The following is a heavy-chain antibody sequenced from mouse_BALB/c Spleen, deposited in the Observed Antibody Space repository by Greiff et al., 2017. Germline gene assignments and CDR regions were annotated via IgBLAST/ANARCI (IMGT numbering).Heavy chain of an antibody. CDR1: GFTFSDYY. Sequence: DVKLVESGGGLVKPGGSLKLSCAASGFTFSDYYMYWVRQTPEKRLEWVATISDGGSYTYYPDSVKGRFTISRDNAKNNLYLQMSSLKSEDTAMYYCARVNFPYGFYAMDYWGQGTSVTVSS. CDR2: ISDGGSYT. V-gene: IGHV5-4*02. D-gene: IGHD2-2*01. J-gene: IGHJ4*01. CDR3: ARVNFPYGFYAMDY.